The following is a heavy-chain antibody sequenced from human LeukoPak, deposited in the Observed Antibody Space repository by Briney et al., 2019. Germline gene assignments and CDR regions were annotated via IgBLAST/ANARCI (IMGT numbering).Heavy chain of an antibody. Sequence: ASVKVSCKASGYTFTGYYMHWVRQAPGQGLEWMGWINPNSGGTNYAQKFQGRVTMTRDTSISTAYMELSRLRSDDTAVYYCARDYYYDSSGYRWGYAFDIWGQGTMVTVSS. CDR1: GYTFTGYY. CDR2: INPNSGGT. D-gene: IGHD3-22*01. J-gene: IGHJ3*02. V-gene: IGHV1-2*02. CDR3: ARDYYYDSSGYRWGYAFDI.